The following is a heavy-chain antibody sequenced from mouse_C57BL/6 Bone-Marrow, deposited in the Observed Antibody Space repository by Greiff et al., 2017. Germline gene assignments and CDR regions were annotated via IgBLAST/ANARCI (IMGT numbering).Heavy chain of an antibody. D-gene: IGHD2-5*01. CDR3: ATSGYCAYSSYVGWYFDV. CDR1: GYTFTSYW. Sequence: QVQLQQSGAELVRPGSSVKLSCKASGYTFTSYWMHWVKQRPIQGLEWIGNIDPSDSETTYNQKFKDKATLTVDKSSSTAYMQLSSLTSEDSAVYCCATSGYCAYSSYVGWYFDVWGTGTTVTGSS. V-gene: IGHV1-52*01. CDR2: IDPSDSET. J-gene: IGHJ1*03.